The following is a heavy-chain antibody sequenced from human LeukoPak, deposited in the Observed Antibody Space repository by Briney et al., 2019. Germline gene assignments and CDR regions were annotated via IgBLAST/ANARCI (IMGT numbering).Heavy chain of an antibody. V-gene: IGHV3-30-3*01. J-gene: IGHJ6*03. CDR3: ARDGEKWELTPGYYYYYMDV. Sequence: HPGGSLRLSCAASGFTFSSYAMHWVRQAPGKGLEWVAVISYDGSNKYYADSVKGRFTISRDNSKNTLYLQMNSLRAEDTAVYYCARDGEKWELTPGYYYYYMDVWGKGTTVTVSS. CDR2: ISYDGSNK. CDR1: GFTFSSYA. D-gene: IGHD1-26*01.